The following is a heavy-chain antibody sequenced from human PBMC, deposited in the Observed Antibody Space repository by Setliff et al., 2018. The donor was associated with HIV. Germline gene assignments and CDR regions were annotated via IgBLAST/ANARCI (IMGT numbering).Heavy chain of an antibody. CDR3: ARQAEREDDSYLDY. D-gene: IGHD1-26*01. CDR2: IHTSETT. V-gene: IGHV4-59*08. J-gene: IGHJ4*02. Sequence: SETLSLTCTVSGGSMSSYYWSWIRQPPGKGLEWIGYIHTSETTRYKPSLKSRVTISIDMSKNQFSLKLASVTAADTAVYYCARQAEREDDSYLDYWGQGTLVTVSS. CDR1: GGSMSSYY.